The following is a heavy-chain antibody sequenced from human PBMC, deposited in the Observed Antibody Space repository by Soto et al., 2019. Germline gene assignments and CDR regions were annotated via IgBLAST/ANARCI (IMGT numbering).Heavy chain of an antibody. Sequence: EVQLVESGGGLVKPGGSLRLSCAASGFTISGAWMNWVRQAPGKGLEWVGRIKTKAQGETTDYAAPVKGRFTISRDDSENTLSLQMNSLKIEDTAVYFRTTGSVEGYWGQGTLVTVSS. CDR3: TTGSVEGY. CDR2: IKTKAQGETT. J-gene: IGHJ4*02. CDR1: GFTISGAW. D-gene: IGHD1-26*01. V-gene: IGHV3-15*07.